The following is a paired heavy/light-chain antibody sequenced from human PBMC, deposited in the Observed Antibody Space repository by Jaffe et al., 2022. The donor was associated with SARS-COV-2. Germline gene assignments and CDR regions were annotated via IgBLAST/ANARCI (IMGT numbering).Heavy chain of an antibody. Sequence: EVQLVESGGGLVQPGGSLRLSCAASGFTFSSYWMYWVRQVPGKGLLWVSHIDSDGSSTTYADSVKGRFTISRDNAKNTLYLQMNSLRADDTAVYYCSRSLGDWGRGTLVTVSS. J-gene: IGHJ4*02. V-gene: IGHV3-74*03. CDR3: SRSLGD. CDR2: IDSDGSST. CDR1: GFTFSSYW.
Light chain of an antibody. CDR2: KVS. V-gene: IGKV2-30*01. Sequence: DVVMTQSPLSLPVTLGQPASISCRSSQSLVYSDGNTYLSWFQQRPGQSPRRLIYKVSKRDSGVPDRFSGSGSGTDFTLKISRVEAEDVGVYYCMQGTHWPPWTFGQGTKVEIK. CDR1: QSLVYSDGNTY. J-gene: IGKJ1*01. CDR3: MQGTHWPPWT.